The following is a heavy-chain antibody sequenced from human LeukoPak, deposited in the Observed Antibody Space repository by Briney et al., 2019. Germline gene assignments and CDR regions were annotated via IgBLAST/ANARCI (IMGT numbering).Heavy chain of an antibody. CDR2: IRYDGSNK. V-gene: IGHV3-30*02. Sequence: QPGGSLRLSCAASGFTFSSYGMHWVRQAPGKGLEWVAFIRYDGSNKYYADSVKGRFTISRDNSKNTLYLQMNSLRAEDTAVYYCAKDSAAMAWSPFNWFDXWGQXTLVTV. D-gene: IGHD5-18*01. CDR3: AKDSAAMAWSPFNWFDX. CDR1: GFTFSSYG. J-gene: IGHJ5*02.